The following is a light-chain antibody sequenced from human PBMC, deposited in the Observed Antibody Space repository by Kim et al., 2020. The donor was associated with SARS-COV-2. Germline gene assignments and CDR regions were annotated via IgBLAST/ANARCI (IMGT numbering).Light chain of an antibody. CDR1: KLGDKY. V-gene: IGLV3-1*01. CDR2: YDN. CDR3: QAWDSSTVV. J-gene: IGLJ2*01. Sequence: SYELTQPPSVSVSPGQTASVTCSGDKLGDKYASWYQQKPGQSPVLVIYYDNKRPSGIPERFSGSNSGNTATLTISGTQAMDEADYYCQAWDSSTVVFGGGTKLTVL.